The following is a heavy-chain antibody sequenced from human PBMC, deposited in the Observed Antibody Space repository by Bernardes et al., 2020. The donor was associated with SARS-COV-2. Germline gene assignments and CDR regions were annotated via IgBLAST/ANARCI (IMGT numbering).Heavy chain of an antibody. J-gene: IGHJ5*02. CDR2: IYPGDSDT. D-gene: IGHD6-13*01. CDR1: GYSFTSYW. Sequence: GGSLKISCKGSGYSFTSYWIGWVRQMPGKGLEWMGIIYPGDSDTRYSPSFQGQVTLSADKSISTAYLQWSSLKDSDTAMYYCARRKSYSSSWYPRYYGFDPWGQGTLVTVSS. CDR3: ARRKSYSSSWYPRYYGFDP. V-gene: IGHV5-51*01.